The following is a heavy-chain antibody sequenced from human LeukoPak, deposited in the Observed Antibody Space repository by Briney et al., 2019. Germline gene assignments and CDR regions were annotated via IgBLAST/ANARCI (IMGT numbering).Heavy chain of an antibody. V-gene: IGHV3-7*04. CDR2: IKQDGSKK. Sequence: GGSLRLSCIASGFTFSSYAMGWVRQAPGKGLEWVANIKQDGSKKSYVDSVKGRFTISRDNAKNSLYLQMNSLRAEDTAIYYCTRVGYIDEGIDYWGQGTLVTVSS. CDR1: GFTFSSYA. D-gene: IGHD5-24*01. J-gene: IGHJ4*02. CDR3: TRVGYIDEGIDY.